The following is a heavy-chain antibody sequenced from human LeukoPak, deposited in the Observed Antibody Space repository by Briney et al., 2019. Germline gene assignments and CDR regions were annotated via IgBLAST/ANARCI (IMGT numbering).Heavy chain of an antibody. CDR2: INPKSGNT. J-gene: IGHJ3*02. V-gene: IGHV1-2*02. Sequence: ASVKVSCKASGYSFIDYYIHWVRQAPGQGLEWMGWINPKSGNTNYAQKFQGRVTMTRDTSITTAYMELSRLKSDDTAVYYCATPGGGSSSDAFDIWGQGTMVTVSS. D-gene: IGHD2-15*01. CDR1: GYSFIDYY. CDR3: ATPGGGSSSDAFDI.